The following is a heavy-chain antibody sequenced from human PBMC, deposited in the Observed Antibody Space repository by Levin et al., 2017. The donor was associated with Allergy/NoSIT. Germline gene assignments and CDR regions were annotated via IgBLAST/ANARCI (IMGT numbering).Heavy chain of an antibody. CDR3: ARRSSSSWYWFDP. CDR2: INPNSGGT. D-gene: IGHD6-13*01. J-gene: IGHJ5*02. Sequence: ASVKVSCKASGYTFTGYYMHWVRQAPGQGLEWMGWINPNSGGTNYAQKFQGRVTMTRDTSISTAYMELSRLRSDDTAVYYCARRSSSSWYWFDPWGQGTLVTVSS. CDR1: GYTFTGYY. V-gene: IGHV1-2*02.